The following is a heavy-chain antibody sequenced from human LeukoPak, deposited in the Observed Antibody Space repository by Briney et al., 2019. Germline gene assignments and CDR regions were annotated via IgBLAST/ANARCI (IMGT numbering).Heavy chain of an antibody. V-gene: IGHV1-18*01. CDR2: ISGYNGNT. Sequence: ASVKVSCKAFGYTFTNYGISWVRQAPGQGLEWMGWISGYNGNTNYAQKVQGRVTMTTDTSTSTAYMELRSLRSDDTAVYYCARDKDGSGSLWFDPWGQGTLVTVSS. D-gene: IGHD3-10*01. CDR3: ARDKDGSGSLWFDP. J-gene: IGHJ5*02. CDR1: GYTFTNYG.